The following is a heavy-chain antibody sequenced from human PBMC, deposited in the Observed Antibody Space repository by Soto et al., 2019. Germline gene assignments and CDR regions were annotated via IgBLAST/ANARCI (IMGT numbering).Heavy chain of an antibody. D-gene: IGHD3-10*01. CDR3: ASDPFYYASAY. CDR2: ISSGGSTM. CDR1: GFTFSDHY. V-gene: IGHV3-11*01. J-gene: IGHJ4*02. Sequence: GGSPRLSCAASGFTFSDHYMTWIRQAPGKGLEWVSKISSGGSTMYCADSVKGRFTVSRDNAKNSVYLQMDSLRAEDTAVYYCASDPFYYASAYWGQGTLVTVSS.